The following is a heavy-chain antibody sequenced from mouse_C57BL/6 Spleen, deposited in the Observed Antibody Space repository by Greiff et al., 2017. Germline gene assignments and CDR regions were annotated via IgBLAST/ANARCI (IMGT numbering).Heavy chain of an antibody. J-gene: IGHJ2*01. CDR3: ARRDSNPSGTGPFDY. Sequence: QVQLQQSGAELVRPGTSVKMSCKASGYTFTNYWIGWAKQRPGHGLEWIGDIYPGGGYTNYNEKFKGKATLTADKSSSTAYMQFSSLTSEDSAIYYCARRDSNPSGTGPFDYWGQGTTLTVSS. CDR1: GYTFTNYW. D-gene: IGHD2-5*01. CDR2: IYPGGGYT. V-gene: IGHV1-63*01.